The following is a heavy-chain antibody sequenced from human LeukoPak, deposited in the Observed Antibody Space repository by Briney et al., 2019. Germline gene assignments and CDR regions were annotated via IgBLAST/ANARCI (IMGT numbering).Heavy chain of an antibody. CDR3: ARVKRSIAARRVYYGMDV. J-gene: IGHJ6*02. CDR2: INHSGST. Sequence: KPSETLSLTCTVSGGSVSSGSYYWSWIRQPPGKGLEWIGEINHSGSTNYNPSLKSRVTISVDASKNQFSLKLSSVTAADTAVYYCARVKRSIAARRVYYGMDVWGQGTTVTVSS. V-gene: IGHV4-61*01. D-gene: IGHD6-6*01. CDR1: GGSVSSGSYY.